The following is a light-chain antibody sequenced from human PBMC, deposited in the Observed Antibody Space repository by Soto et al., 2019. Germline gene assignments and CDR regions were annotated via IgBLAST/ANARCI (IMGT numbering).Light chain of an antibody. CDR2: TTS. Sequence: DIQMTQSPSSLSASVGDRVSITCRASQGIANYLAWYQQKPGKVPKLLIYTTSTLQSGVPSRFSGSGSGTDFTLTISSLQPEDVATYYCQKYNSAPPTFGQGTKVDIK. V-gene: IGKV1-27*01. CDR3: QKYNSAPPT. CDR1: QGIANY. J-gene: IGKJ1*01.